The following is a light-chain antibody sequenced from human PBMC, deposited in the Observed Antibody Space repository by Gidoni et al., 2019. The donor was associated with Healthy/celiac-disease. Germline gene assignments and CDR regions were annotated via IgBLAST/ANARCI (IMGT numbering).Light chain of an antibody. CDR2: KVS. J-gene: IGKJ3*01. Sequence: DVVMTQSPLSLPVTLGQPASISCRSSQSLVSSDGNTYLNWFQQRPGQSPGRLIYKVSNRDSGVPDRFSGSGSGTDFTLKISRVEAEDVGVYDCMQGTHWPLEFTFGPGTKVDIK. V-gene: IGKV2-30*01. CDR3: MQGTHWPLEFT. CDR1: QSLVSSDGNTY.